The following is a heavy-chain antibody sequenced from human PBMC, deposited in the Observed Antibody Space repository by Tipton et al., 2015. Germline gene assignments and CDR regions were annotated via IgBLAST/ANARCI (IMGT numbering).Heavy chain of an antibody. V-gene: IGHV4-31*03. CDR2: IYYSGST. CDR1: GVSLSGGGYY. J-gene: IGHJ5*02. Sequence: TLSLTCTVSGVSLSGGGYYWTWIFQHPGNGLLLIGYIYYSGSTYYNPPLKSRVTISVDTSKNQFSLRLGSVTAADTAVYYCARQGPTYSYDSSGPPFDPWGQGALVSVSS. D-gene: IGHD3-22*01. CDR3: ARQGPTYSYDSSGPPFDP.